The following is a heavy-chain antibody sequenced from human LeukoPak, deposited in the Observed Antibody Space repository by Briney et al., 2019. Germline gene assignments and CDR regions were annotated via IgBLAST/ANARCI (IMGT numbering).Heavy chain of an antibody. V-gene: IGHV3-23*01. CDR3: AKAKYYDILTGYQNS. CDR1: GFTFSSYA. D-gene: IGHD3-9*01. Sequence: PGGSLRLSCAASGFTFSSYAMSWVRQAPGKGLEWVSAISGSGGSTYYADSVKGRFTISRDNSKNTLYLQMNSLRAEDTAVYYLAKAKYYDILTGYQNSWGQGTMVTVSS. CDR2: ISGSGGST. J-gene: IGHJ3*01.